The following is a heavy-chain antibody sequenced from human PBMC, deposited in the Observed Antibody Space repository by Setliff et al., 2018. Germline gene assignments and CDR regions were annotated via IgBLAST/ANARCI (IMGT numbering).Heavy chain of an antibody. Sequence: SETLSLTCSVSGGSISSGGFYWSWIRQSAGRGLEWIGHFHTGGATDYNLSLKSRVTISVDKSKNQFSLNLTSVTAADTAIYYCARGLPIGYFQPWGQGTLVTVSS. CDR3: ARGLPIGYFQP. V-gene: IGHV4-61*09. J-gene: IGHJ1*01. CDR1: GGSISSGGFY. CDR2: FHTGGAT.